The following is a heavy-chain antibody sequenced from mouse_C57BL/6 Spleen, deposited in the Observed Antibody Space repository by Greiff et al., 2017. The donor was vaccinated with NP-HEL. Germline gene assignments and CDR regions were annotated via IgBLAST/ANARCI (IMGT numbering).Heavy chain of an antibody. CDR2: ISNGGGST. CDR1: GFTFSDYY. D-gene: IGHD2-4*01. J-gene: IGHJ3*01. CDR3: ARQGDYDYGPAWFAY. Sequence: EVKLVESGGGLVQPGGSLKLSCAASGFTFSDYYMYWVRQTPEKRLEWVAYISNGGGSTYYPDTVKGRFTISRDNAKNTLYLQMSRLKSEDTAMYYCARQGDYDYGPAWFAYWGQGTLVTVSA. V-gene: IGHV5-12*01.